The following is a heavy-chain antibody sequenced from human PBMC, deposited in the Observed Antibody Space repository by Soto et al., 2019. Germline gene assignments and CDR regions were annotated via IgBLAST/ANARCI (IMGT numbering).Heavy chain of an antibody. D-gene: IGHD2-15*01. CDR1: GFTFSSYA. Sequence: GVSLRLSCAASGFTFSSYAMSWVRQAPGKGLEWVSAISGSGGSTYYADSVKGRFTISRDSSKNTLYLQMNSLRAEDTAVYYCAKDPPDWVVEVWFDPWGQGTLVTVSS. V-gene: IGHV3-23*01. J-gene: IGHJ5*02. CDR3: AKDPPDWVVEVWFDP. CDR2: ISGSGGST.